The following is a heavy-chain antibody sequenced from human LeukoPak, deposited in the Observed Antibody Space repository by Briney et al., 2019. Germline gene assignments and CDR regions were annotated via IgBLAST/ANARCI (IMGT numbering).Heavy chain of an antibody. J-gene: IGHJ4*02. Sequence: GGSLRLSCAASGFTVSGSYMNWVRQAPGKGLEWVALISYDGSFQHYADSVKGRFTMSRDNSKNTLYLQINSLRPEDTAVYYCARDGPNMDSSGSYYGEWGYYFDYWGQGTLVTVSS. D-gene: IGHD3-22*01. CDR1: GFTVSGSY. CDR2: ISYDGSFQ. V-gene: IGHV3-30*03. CDR3: ARDGPNMDSSGSYYGEWGYYFDY.